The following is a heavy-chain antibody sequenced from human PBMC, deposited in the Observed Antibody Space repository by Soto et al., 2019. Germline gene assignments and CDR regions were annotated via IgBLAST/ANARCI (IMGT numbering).Heavy chain of an antibody. J-gene: IGHJ4*02. D-gene: IGHD4-4*01. CDR3: AKRRAISNKLFFDD. Sequence: QITLRESGPTLVKPTQTLTLSCTLSGFSINTGGVGVGWIRQPPGKAPEWLALPDWNADEWYCPSLRYRRGVTKEAAENRVGLTMTHLDPTDTGTYYCAKRRAISNKLFFDDWGQGALVTVSS. CDR2: PDWNADE. CDR1: GFSINTGGVG. V-gene: IGHV2-5*01.